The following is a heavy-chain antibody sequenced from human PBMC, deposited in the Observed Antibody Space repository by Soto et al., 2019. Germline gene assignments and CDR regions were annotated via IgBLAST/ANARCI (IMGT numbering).Heavy chain of an antibody. CDR2: IKSNSDGGTT. D-gene: IGHD1-1*01. J-gene: IGHJ4*02. CDR1: GFTFSNAW. Sequence: VHLVESGEGLVKPGGSLRLSCVASGFTFSNAWMTWVRQAPGKGLEWVGRIKSNSDGGTTYYAAPVEGRFTISRDDSTNTVFLQMNSLKTEDTAVYYCTTTGTIDYWGQGTLVTVSS. V-gene: IGHV3-15*01. CDR3: TTTGTIDY.